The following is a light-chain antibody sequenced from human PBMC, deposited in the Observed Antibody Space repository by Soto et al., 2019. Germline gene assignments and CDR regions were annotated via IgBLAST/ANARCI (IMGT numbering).Light chain of an antibody. CDR1: QTISSNY. Sequence: EIVLTQSPATLSLSPGERATLSCRASQTISSNYLAWYQQKPGQAPRLLIYDTSDRATGIPPRFSGSGSGTDFALSISSLEPEDFAVYYCQHRSIWPPTWTVGQGTKVEI. J-gene: IGKJ1*01. V-gene: IGKV3-11*01. CDR3: QHRSIWPPTWT. CDR2: DTS.